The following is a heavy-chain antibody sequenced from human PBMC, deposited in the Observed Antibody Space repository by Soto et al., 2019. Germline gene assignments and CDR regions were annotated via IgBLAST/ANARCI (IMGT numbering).Heavy chain of an antibody. J-gene: IGHJ3*02. V-gene: IGHV1-2*02. D-gene: IGHD3-3*01. CDR2: INPATGAA. Sequence: QLHLVQSGAVVKKPGASVTVSCSASAYPVTAYYMHWVRQTPGRGLEWMGGINPATGAAKYTQPFQGRVTMARDTSTSTVFMELSGLTSWDTAVFYCARGGGVGVAGSAAFDMWGQGTLVTVSS. CDR1: AYPVTAYY. CDR3: ARGGGVGVAGSAAFDM.